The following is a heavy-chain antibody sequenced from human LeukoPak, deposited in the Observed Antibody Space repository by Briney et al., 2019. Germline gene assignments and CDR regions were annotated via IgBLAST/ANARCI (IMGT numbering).Heavy chain of an antibody. J-gene: IGHJ4*02. CDR1: RFSLTNFW. CDR2: INEDGSEK. D-gene: IGHD4-17*01. CDR3: VRDPSRTTVIRFDS. Sequence: PGGSLGLSCVTSRFSLTNFWMIWVRQAPGKGVEWVANINEDGSEKNYVDSVKGRFTISRDNAKNSLYLQMNSLRAEDTAVYYCVRDPSRTTVIRFDSWGQGTLVTVSS. V-gene: IGHV3-7*01.